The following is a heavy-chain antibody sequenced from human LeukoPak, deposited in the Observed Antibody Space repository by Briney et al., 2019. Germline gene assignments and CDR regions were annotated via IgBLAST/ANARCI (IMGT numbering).Heavy chain of an antibody. D-gene: IGHD6-19*01. V-gene: IGHV3-30-3*01. Sequence: GRSLRLSCAASGFTFSSYAMHWVRQAPGKGLEWVAVISYDGSNKCYADSVKGRFTISRDNSKNTLYLQMNSLRAEDTAVYYCAREGWPQFSAVAASYVGAFDIWGQGTMVTVSS. CDR2: ISYDGSNK. J-gene: IGHJ3*02. CDR1: GFTFSSYA. CDR3: AREGWPQFSAVAASYVGAFDI.